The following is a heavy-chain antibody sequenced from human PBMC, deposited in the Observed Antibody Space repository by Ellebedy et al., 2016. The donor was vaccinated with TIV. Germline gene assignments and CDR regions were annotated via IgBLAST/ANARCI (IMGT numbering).Heavy chain of an antibody. CDR1: GFTFSSYG. CDR3: ARLASSGWYLWFDY. V-gene: IGHV3-33*01. J-gene: IGHJ4*02. D-gene: IGHD6-19*01. Sequence: PGGSLRLSCAASGFTFSSYGMHWVRQAPGKGLEWVAVIWYDGSNKYYADSVKGRFTISRDNSKNTLSLQMNSLRAEDTAVYYCARLASSGWYLWFDYWGQGTLVTVSS. CDR2: IWYDGSNK.